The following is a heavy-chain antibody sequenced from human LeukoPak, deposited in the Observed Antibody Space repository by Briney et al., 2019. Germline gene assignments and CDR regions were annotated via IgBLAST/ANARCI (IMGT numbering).Heavy chain of an antibody. CDR1: GFTFSSYW. D-gene: IGHD4-17*01. Sequence: PGGSLRLSCAASGFTFSSYWMSWVRQAPGKGLEWVANIKQDGSEKYYVDSVKGRFTISRDDAKNSLYLQMNSLRAEDTAVYYCARVRDYGDYPLDYWGQGTLVTVSS. J-gene: IGHJ4*02. CDR2: IKQDGSEK. V-gene: IGHV3-7*01. CDR3: ARVRDYGDYPLDY.